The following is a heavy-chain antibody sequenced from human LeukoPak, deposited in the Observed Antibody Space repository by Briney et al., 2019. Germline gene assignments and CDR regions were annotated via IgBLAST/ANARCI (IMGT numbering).Heavy chain of an antibody. CDR1: GGSISSDDSY. D-gene: IGHD2-2*01. CDR3: ARLSCSSSNCCRAFDI. CDR2: IYYSGNT. V-gene: IGHV4-30-4*08. J-gene: IGHJ3*02. Sequence: SETLSLTCTASGGSISSDDSYWGWIRQPPGKGLEWIGYIYYSGNTYYNPSLKSRVTISVDTSKNQFSLKLSSVTAADTAVYYCARLSCSSSNCCRAFDIWGQGTMVTVSS.